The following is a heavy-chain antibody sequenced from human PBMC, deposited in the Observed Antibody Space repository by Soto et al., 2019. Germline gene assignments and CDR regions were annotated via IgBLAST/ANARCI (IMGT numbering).Heavy chain of an antibody. CDR3: ARAGLLSGGVIGSLLDY. D-gene: IGHD3-16*02. CDR2: IIPIFGTA. V-gene: IGHV1-69*12. J-gene: IGHJ4*02. CDR1: GGTFSSYA. Sequence: QVQLVQSGAEVKKPGSSVKVSCKASGGTFSSYAISWVRQAPGQGLEWMGGIIPIFGTANYAQKFQGRVTISADESTSTAYMELSSLRSEDTAGYYCARAGLLSGGVIGSLLDYWGQGTLVTVSS.